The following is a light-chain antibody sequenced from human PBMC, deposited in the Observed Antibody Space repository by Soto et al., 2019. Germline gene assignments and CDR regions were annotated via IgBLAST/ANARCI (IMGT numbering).Light chain of an antibody. V-gene: IGLV2-14*01. Sequence: QSALTQPSSVSGSPGQSITISCTGTSSDVGGYNSVSWYQHHPGKAPKLMIYEFSNRPSGVSTRFSGSKSGNTASLTISGRQAEDEADYYCSSYTTSSSLYVFGPGTKLTVL. CDR1: SSDVGGYNS. CDR2: EFS. J-gene: IGLJ1*01. CDR3: SSYTTSSSLYV.